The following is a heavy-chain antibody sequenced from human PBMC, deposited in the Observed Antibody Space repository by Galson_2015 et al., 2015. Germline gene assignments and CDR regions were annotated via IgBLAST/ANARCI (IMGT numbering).Heavy chain of an antibody. CDR2: ISKGGVT. CDR1: GFSVSSIG. V-gene: IGHV3-23*01. D-gene: IGHD5-24*01. CDR3: ASLHDGH. J-gene: IGHJ4*02. Sequence: SLRLSCAASGFSVSSIGVSWVRQAPGKGLEWVSSISKGGVTYYSDSVKDGFTISRDSSKNKVYMQKNSLTAEDKTVYSCASLHDGHWGQGTLVTVSS.